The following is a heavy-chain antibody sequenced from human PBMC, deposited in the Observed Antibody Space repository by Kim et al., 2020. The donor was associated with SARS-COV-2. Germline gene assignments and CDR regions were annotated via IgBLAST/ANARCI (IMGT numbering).Heavy chain of an antibody. CDR1: GFTVSSYY. V-gene: IGHV3-53*01. CDR2: IYSGGST. CDR3: AREPGGEYSSSSGDY. J-gene: IGHJ4*02. Sequence: GGSLRLSCAASGFTVSSYYMSWVRQAPGKGLEWVSVIYSGGSTYYADAVEGRFTTSRDNSKNTLYLQMNSLRAEDTAVYYCAREPGGEYSSSSGDYWGQGTMVTVSS. D-gene: IGHD6-6*01.